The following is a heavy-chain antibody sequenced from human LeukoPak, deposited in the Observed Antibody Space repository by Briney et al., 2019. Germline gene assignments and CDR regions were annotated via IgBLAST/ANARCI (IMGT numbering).Heavy chain of an antibody. V-gene: IGHV3-48*03. Sequence: GGSLRLSCAASGFSLTTYPMNWIRQAPGKGLERVSHISSDGNTEYYADSVRVRFTMSRDNAKNSLDLHMNSLRTEDTAVYYCARDIVNGPFVTSLESWGQGALVTVSS. CDR3: ARDIVNGPFVTSLES. J-gene: IGHJ4*02. CDR2: ISSDGNTE. D-gene: IGHD2-8*01. CDR1: GFSLTTYP.